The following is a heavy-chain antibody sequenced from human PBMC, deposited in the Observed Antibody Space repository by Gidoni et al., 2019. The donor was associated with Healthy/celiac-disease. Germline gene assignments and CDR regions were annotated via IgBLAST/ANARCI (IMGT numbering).Heavy chain of an antibody. Sequence: QVQLVQSGAEVKKPGASVKVSCKASGYTFTSYYMHWVRQAPGQGLEWMGIINPSGGSTSYAQKFQGRVTMTRDTSTSTVYMELSSLRSEDTAVYYCARGDHIYYDSSGYYYDYYYGMDVWGQGTTVTVSS. J-gene: IGHJ6*02. D-gene: IGHD3-22*01. CDR1: GYTFTSYY. CDR3: ARGDHIYYDSSGYYYDYYYGMDV. V-gene: IGHV1-46*01. CDR2: INPSGGST.